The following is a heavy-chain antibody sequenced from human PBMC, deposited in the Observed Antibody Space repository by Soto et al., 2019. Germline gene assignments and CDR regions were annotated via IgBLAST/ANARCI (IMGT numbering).Heavy chain of an antibody. V-gene: IGHV1-46*01. D-gene: IGHD3-3*01. Sequence: QLVQSGAEVKKPGASVKISCKASGYNFIGQYIHWVRQAPGQGLEWMGIINPSGGGTTYAQKFQGRVVMTSDASTSTVYVELSSLTSEDTAIYFCARILGVHNTPPFWLGYFDYWGQGTLVTVSS. CDR2: INPSGGGT. J-gene: IGHJ4*02. CDR1: GYNFIGQY. CDR3: ARILGVHNTPPFWLGYFDY.